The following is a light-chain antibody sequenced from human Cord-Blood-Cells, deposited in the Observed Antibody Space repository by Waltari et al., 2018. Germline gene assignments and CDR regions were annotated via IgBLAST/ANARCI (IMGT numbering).Light chain of an antibody. Sequence: GERATLSCRASQSVSSYLAWYQQKPGQAPRLLIYDASNRATGIPARFSGSGSGTDFTLTISSLEPEDFVVYYCQQRSNWPSITFGQGTRLEIK. J-gene: IGKJ5*01. CDR3: QQRSNWPSIT. CDR1: QSVSSY. CDR2: DAS. V-gene: IGKV3-11*01.